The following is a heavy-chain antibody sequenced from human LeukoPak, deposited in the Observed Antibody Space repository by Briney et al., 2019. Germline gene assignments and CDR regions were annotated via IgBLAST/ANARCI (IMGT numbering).Heavy chain of an antibody. D-gene: IGHD6-19*01. J-gene: IGHJ4*02. CDR1: GFTFSRYD. CDR2: IGTAGDT. Sequence: GGSLRLSCAASGFTFSRYDMHWVRQATGKGLEWVSGIGTAGDTYYAGSVKGRFTISREDAKNSLYLQMNSLTAGDTAVYYCAGAGSETQWRAFDFWGQGALVTVFS. CDR3: AGAGSETQWRAFDF. V-gene: IGHV3-13*01.